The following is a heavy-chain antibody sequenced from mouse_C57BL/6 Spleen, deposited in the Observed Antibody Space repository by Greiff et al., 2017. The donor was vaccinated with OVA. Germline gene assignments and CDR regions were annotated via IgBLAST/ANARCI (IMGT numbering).Heavy chain of an antibody. CDR2: ISDGGSYT. CDR3: ARDWADYYGSSEAWFAY. J-gene: IGHJ3*01. D-gene: IGHD1-1*01. CDR1: GFTFSSYA. V-gene: IGHV5-4*01. Sequence: EVQWVESGGGLVKPGGSLKLSCAASGFTFSSYAMSWVRQTPEKRLEWVATISDGGSYTYYPDNVKGRFTISRDNAKNNLYLQMSHLKSEDTAMYYCARDWADYYGSSEAWFAYWGQVTLVTVSA.